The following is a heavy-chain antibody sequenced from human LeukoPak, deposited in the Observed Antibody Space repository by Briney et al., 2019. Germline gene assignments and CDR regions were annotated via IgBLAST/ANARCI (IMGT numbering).Heavy chain of an antibody. D-gene: IGHD6-19*01. CDR1: GGSINSHY. J-gene: IGHJ4*02. CDR3: ASANQWLDFDS. CDR2: FYNSGST. Sequence: SQTLSLTCTVSGGSINSHYWTWIRQSPGEGLEWIGCFYNSGSTTYNPSLRSRVTISVDVSKSQVSLKLTSVTAADTAVYYCASANQWLDFDSWGQGNLVTVSS. V-gene: IGHV4-59*08.